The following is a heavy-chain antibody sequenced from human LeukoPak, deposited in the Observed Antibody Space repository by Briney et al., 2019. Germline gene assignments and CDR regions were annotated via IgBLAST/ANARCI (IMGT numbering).Heavy chain of an antibody. CDR3: ARSRPYSSSSCAWFDP. D-gene: IGHD6-6*01. V-gene: IGHV1-69*04. Sequence: SVKVSCKASGGTFSSYAISWVRQAPGQGLEWMGRVIPIFGIANYAQKFQGRVTITADKSTSTAYMELSSLRSEDTAVYYCARSRPYSSSSCAWFDPWGQGTLVTVSS. CDR2: VIPIFGIA. CDR1: GGTFSSYA. J-gene: IGHJ5*02.